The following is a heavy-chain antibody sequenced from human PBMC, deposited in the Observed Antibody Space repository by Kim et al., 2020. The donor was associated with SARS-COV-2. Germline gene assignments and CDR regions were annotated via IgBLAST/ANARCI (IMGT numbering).Heavy chain of an antibody. V-gene: IGHV3-9*01. J-gene: IGHJ3*02. CDR1: GFTFDDYA. CDR3: ASLVVITLYDAFDI. Sequence: GGSLRLSCAASGFTFDDYAMHWVRQAPGKGLEWVSGISWNSGSIGYADSVKGRFTISRDNAKNSLYLQMNSLRAEDTALYYCASLVVITLYDAFDIWGQGTMVTVSS. CDR2: ISWNSGSI. D-gene: IGHD3-22*01.